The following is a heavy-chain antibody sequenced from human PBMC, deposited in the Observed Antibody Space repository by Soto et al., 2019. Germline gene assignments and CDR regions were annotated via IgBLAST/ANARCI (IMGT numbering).Heavy chain of an antibody. CDR3: ARGSRYYYYYGMDV. CDR1: GGSISSGGYS. CDR2: IYHSGST. Sequence: SETLSLTCAVSGGSISSGGYSWSWIRQPPGKGLEWIGYIYHSGSTYYNPSLKSRVTISVDRSKNQFSLKLSSVTAADTTVYYCARGSRYYYYYGMDVWGQGTTVTVSS. J-gene: IGHJ6*01. V-gene: IGHV4-30-2*01.